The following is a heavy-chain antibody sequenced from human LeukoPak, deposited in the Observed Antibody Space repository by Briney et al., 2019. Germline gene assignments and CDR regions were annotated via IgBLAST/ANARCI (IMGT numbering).Heavy chain of an antibody. Sequence: SGGSLRLSCAASGFTFDDYAMHWVRQAPGKGLEWVSGISWNSGSIGYADSVKGRFTISRDNSKNTLYLQMNSLRADDTAVYYCAKRGLKEFDYWGQGTLVTVSS. J-gene: IGHJ4*02. CDR1: GFTFDDYA. CDR3: AKRGLKEFDY. CDR2: ISWNSGSI. D-gene: IGHD3-10*01. V-gene: IGHV3-9*01.